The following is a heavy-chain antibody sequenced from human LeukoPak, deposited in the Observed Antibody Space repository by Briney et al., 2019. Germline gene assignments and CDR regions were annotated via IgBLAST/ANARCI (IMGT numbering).Heavy chain of an antibody. J-gene: IGHJ5*02. CDR1: GGSFSGYY. CDR3: ARGQYNWFDP. V-gene: IGHV4-34*01. CDR2: INHSGST. Sequence: SETLSLTCAVYGGSFSGYYWSWIRQPPGKGLEWIGEINHSGSTNYNPSLKSRVTISVDTSKNQFSLKLSSVTAADTAVYYCARGQYNWFDPWGQGTLVTVPS.